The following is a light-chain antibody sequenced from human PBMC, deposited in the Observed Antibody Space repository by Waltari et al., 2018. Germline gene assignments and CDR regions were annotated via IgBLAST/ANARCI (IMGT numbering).Light chain of an antibody. CDR3: FSRDRSGNHRRV. CDR1: ALPKKY. V-gene: IGLV3-10*01. Sequence: SYELTQPPSVSVSPGQTARITCSGDALPKKYAYWYQQKSGQAPVLVIYEASKRPSGTPERVSGSSSGTMATLTISGAQVEDEADYYCFSRDRSGNHRRVFGGGTKLTVL. CDR2: EAS. J-gene: IGLJ2*01.